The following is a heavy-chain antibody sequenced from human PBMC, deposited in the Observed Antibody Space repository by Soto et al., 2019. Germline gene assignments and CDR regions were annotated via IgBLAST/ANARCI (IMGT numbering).Heavy chain of an antibody. V-gene: IGHV4-59*01. D-gene: IGHD3-10*01. Sequence: SETLSLTCTVSGGSISSYYWSWIRQPPGKGLEWIGYIYYSGSTNYNPSLKSRVTISVDTSKNQFSLKLSSVTAADTAVYYCARGRGSGSSFYYYGMDVWGQGTTVT. J-gene: IGHJ6*02. CDR2: IYYSGST. CDR3: ARGRGSGSSFYYYGMDV. CDR1: GGSISSYY.